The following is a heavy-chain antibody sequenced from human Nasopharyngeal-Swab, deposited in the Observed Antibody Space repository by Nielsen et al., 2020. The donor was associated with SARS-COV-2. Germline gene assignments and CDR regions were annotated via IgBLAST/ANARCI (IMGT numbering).Heavy chain of an antibody. CDR2: ISSGHNPNT. J-gene: IGHJ6*02. CDR1: CYTSSNFG. CDR3: ARDPDITVVWGPARAHFGMDV. D-gene: IGHD3-10*01. Sequence: ASVLVSSKAACYTSSNFGISWVLHDPGQGLQWMGWISSGHNPNTNYAQRLQGRVTMTTDTSTSTAYMELGSLRSDDTAVYYCARDPDITVVWGPARAHFGMDVWGQGTTVTVSS. V-gene: IGHV1-18*01.